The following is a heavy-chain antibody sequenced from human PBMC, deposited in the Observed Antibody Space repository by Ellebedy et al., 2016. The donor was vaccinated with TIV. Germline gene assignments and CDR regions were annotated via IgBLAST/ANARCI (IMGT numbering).Heavy chain of an antibody. CDR2: IYYSGNT. CDR3: VRGRGIAVAGTYEDTWFDP. V-gene: IGHV4-59*01. Sequence: MPSETLSLTCTVSGGSISGYYWSWIRQPPGKGLEWIGDIYYSGNTYYNPSLKSRASMSVDTSNNHFSLRLNSVTAADTAVYYCVRGRGIAVAGTYEDTWFDPWGQGTLVTVSS. J-gene: IGHJ5*02. D-gene: IGHD6-19*01. CDR1: GGSISGYY.